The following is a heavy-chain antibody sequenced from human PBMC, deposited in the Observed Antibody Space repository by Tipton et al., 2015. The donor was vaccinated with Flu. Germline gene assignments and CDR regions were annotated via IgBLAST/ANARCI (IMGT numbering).Heavy chain of an antibody. D-gene: IGHD6-13*01. CDR1: GFSFNSYW. CDR2: IKQDGSVK. Sequence: SLRLSCAASGFSFNSYWMSWVRQAPGKGLEWVANIKQDGSVKYYVDSVKGRFTISRDNAKNSVFVQMNSLRAEDTAVYYCVRAIAAASSYWGQGTLVTVSS. V-gene: IGHV3-7*03. J-gene: IGHJ4*02. CDR3: VRAIAAASSY.